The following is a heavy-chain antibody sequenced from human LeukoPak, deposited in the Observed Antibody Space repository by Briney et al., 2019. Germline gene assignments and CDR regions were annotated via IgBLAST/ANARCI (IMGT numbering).Heavy chain of an antibody. CDR1: VYSFTGYY. CDR2: INPNSGGT. Sequence: GASVKVSCKASVYSFTGYYIHWVRQAPGQGLEWMGWINPNSGGTNYAQKFQGRVTMTRDTSISTAYMDLSRLRSDDTAVYYCARDNWNDGDNWFDPWGQGTLVTVSS. CDR3: ARDNWNDGDNWFDP. V-gene: IGHV1-2*02. J-gene: IGHJ5*02. D-gene: IGHD1-20*01.